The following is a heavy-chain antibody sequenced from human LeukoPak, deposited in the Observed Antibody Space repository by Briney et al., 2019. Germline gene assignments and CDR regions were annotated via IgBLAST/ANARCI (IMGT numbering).Heavy chain of an antibody. CDR1: GFTFSNYA. V-gene: IGHV3-23*01. Sequence: GGSLRLSCAASGFTFSNYAMRWVREAPGKGLEWVSGISGSGDSTYYADSVKGRFTISRDNSKNTLYLQMNSLRAEDTAVYYCARRSGIAVAGAFDYWGQGTLVTVSS. J-gene: IGHJ4*02. D-gene: IGHD6-19*01. CDR3: ARRSGIAVAGAFDY. CDR2: ISGSGDST.